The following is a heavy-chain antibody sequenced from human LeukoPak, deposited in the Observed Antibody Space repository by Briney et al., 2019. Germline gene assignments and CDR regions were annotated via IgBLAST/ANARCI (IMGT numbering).Heavy chain of an antibody. Sequence: GESLKISCQDSGNTLTSYWIGWVRQMPGKGLEWVGIIYPGDSETRYSPSFQGQVTISADKSIRTAYLRWTSPKASDTAIYYCARLSPTYYFDSWGQGTLVTVSS. CDR2: IYPGDSET. D-gene: IGHD3-3*02. CDR3: ARLSPTYYFDS. V-gene: IGHV5-51*01. J-gene: IGHJ4*02. CDR1: GNTLTSYW.